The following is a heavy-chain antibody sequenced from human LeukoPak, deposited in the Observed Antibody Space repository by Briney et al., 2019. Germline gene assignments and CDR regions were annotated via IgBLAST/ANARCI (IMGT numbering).Heavy chain of an antibody. Sequence: ASVKVSCKASGYTFSDYFMHWVRQAPGQGLEWMGWISPEGGDTHYAQRFQGRVTMTRDTSISAAYMELSSLRSEDTAVYYCARGGYSYGYITPPDYWGQGTLVTVSS. CDR1: GYTFSDYF. V-gene: IGHV1-2*02. J-gene: IGHJ4*02. CDR2: ISPEGGDT. D-gene: IGHD5-18*01. CDR3: ARGGYSYGYITPPDY.